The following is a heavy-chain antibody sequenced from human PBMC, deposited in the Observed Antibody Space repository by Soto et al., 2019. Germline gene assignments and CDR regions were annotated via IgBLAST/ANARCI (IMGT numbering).Heavy chain of an antibody. CDR1: GFTFSSYA. D-gene: IGHD3-9*01. Sequence: PGGSLRLSCAASGFTFSSYAMSWVRQAPGKGLEWVSAISGSGGSTYYADSVKGRFTISRDNSKNTLYLQMNSLRAEDTAVYYCAKDPTYYDILTGYPPSPYYWGQGTLVTVSS. J-gene: IGHJ4*02. CDR2: ISGSGGST. V-gene: IGHV3-23*01. CDR3: AKDPTYYDILTGYPPSPYY.